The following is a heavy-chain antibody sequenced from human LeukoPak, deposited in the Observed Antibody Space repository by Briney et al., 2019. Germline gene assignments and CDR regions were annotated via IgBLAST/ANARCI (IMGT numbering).Heavy chain of an antibody. Sequence: PSETLSLTCTVSGGSISSYYWSWIRQPPGKGLEWIGYISYSGSTNYNPSLKSRVTISLDTSKSQFSLKLSSVTAADTAVYYCAGHHPRNTVDFWGQGTLVTVSS. CDR2: ISYSGST. V-gene: IGHV4-59*08. CDR1: GGSISSYY. D-gene: IGHD3-16*02. J-gene: IGHJ4*02. CDR3: AGHHPRNTVDF.